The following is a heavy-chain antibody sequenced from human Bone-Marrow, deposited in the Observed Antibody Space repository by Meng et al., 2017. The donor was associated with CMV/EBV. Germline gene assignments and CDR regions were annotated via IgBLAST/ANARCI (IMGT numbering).Heavy chain of an antibody. V-gene: IGHV3-73*01. D-gene: IGHD6-13*01. Sequence: GESLKISCAASGFTFSGSAMHWVRQASGKGLEWVGRIRSKANSYATAYAASVKGRFTISRDDSKNTAYLQMNSLKTEDTAVYYCATSYSSSWYGMTNDYWGQGTLVTVSS. J-gene: IGHJ4*02. CDR1: GFTFSGSA. CDR2: IRSKANSYAT. CDR3: ATSYSSSWYGMTNDY.